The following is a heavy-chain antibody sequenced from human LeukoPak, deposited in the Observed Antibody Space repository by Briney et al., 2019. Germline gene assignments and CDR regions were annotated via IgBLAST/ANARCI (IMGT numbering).Heavy chain of an antibody. CDR3: ARVAVRAAHDWFDP. Sequence: SWVRQAPGKGLEWIGYIYYSGSTYYNPSLKSRVTISVDTSKNQFSLKLSSVTAADTAVYYCARVAVRAAHDWFDPWGQGTLVTVSS. J-gene: IGHJ5*02. CDR2: IYYSGST. D-gene: IGHD2-2*01. V-gene: IGHV4-30-4*08.